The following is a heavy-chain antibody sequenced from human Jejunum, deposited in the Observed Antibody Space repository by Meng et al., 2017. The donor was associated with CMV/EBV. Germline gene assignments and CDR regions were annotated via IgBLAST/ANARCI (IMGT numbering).Heavy chain of an antibody. J-gene: IGHJ4*02. CDR3: ARAAVDTGDFDL. V-gene: IGHV4-4*07. CDR2: FYYTGST. CDR1: GGSITDYY. Sequence: QGPLTEAARGLGKPPETLSLTCTVPGGSITDYYWSWIRQPAEKRLEWIGRFYYTGSTNYNPSLENRVTMSLDTSKNRFSLNLSSVTAADTAVYYCARAAVDTGDFDLWGLGILVTVSS. D-gene: IGHD6-25*01.